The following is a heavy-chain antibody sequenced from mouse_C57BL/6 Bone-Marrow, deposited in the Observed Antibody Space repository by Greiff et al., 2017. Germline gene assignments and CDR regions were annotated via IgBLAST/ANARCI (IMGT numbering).Heavy chain of an antibody. CDR3: ARSRWLPYAY. CDR1: GYTFTSYG. CDR2: IYPRSGNT. D-gene: IGHD2-2*01. Sequence: VQLQQSGAELARPGASVKLSCKASGYTFTSYGISWVKQRPGQGLEWIGEIYPRSGNTYYNEKFKGKATLTADQSSSTAYMELRSLTSEDSAVYFCARSRWLPYAYWGQGTLVTVSA. V-gene: IGHV1-81*01. J-gene: IGHJ3*01.